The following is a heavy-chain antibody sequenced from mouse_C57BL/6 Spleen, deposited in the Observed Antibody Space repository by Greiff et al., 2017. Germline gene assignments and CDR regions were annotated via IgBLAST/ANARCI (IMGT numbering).Heavy chain of an antibody. D-gene: IGHD5-1*01. CDR1: GFSFTGYF. Sequence: VQLQQSGPELVKPGDSVKISCTASGFSFTGYFMNWVMQSHGKSLEWIGRINPYNGDTFYNQKFKGKATLTVDKSSSTVHIGLRGVSSEDSAVYYCAREVQAMDYWGQGTSVTVSS. CDR2: INPYNGDT. J-gene: IGHJ4*01. CDR3: AREVQAMDY. V-gene: IGHV1-20*01.